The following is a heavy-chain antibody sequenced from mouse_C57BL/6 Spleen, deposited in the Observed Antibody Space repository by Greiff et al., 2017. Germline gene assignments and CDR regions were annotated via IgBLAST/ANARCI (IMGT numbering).Heavy chain of an antibody. V-gene: IGHV5-16*01. CDR1: GFTFSDYY. J-gene: IGHJ4*01. Sequence: EVKLQESEGGLVQPGSSMKLSCTASGFTFSDYYMAWVRQVPEKGLEWVANINYDGSSTYYLDSLKSRFIISRDNAKNILYLQMSSLKSEDTATYYCARESLDSSVYYYAMDYWGQGTSVTVSS. D-gene: IGHD3-2*02. CDR2: INYDGSST. CDR3: ARESLDSSVYYYAMDY.